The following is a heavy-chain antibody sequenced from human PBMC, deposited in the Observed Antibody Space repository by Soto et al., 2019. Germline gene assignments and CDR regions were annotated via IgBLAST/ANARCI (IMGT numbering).Heavy chain of an antibody. V-gene: IGHV4-34*01. D-gene: IGHD3-10*01. Sequence: QVQLQQWGAGLLKPSETLSLTCAVYGGSFSGYYWSWIRQPPGKGLEWIGEINHSGSTNYNPSLKSRVTISVVTSKNQFSLKLSSVTAADTAVYYCARGRRGSYGYWGQGTLVTVSS. J-gene: IGHJ4*02. CDR1: GGSFSGYY. CDR3: ARGRRGSYGY. CDR2: INHSGST.